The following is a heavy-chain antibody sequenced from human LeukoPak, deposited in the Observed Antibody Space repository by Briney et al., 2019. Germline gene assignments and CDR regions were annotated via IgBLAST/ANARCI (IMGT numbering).Heavy chain of an antibody. CDR2: MYYSGST. Sequence: SETLSLTCTVSGGPISSYYRSWIRQPPGKGLEWIGYMYYSGSTNYNPSLKSRVTISVDTSKNQFSLKLSSVTAADTAVYYCARGEYSSSLFDYWGQGTLVTVSS. V-gene: IGHV4-59*13. CDR3: ARGEYSSSLFDY. CDR1: GGPISSYY. D-gene: IGHD6-6*01. J-gene: IGHJ4*02.